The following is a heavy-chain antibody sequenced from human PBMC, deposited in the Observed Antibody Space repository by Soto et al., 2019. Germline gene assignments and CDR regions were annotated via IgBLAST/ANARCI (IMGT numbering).Heavy chain of an antibody. CDR2: IKQDGGEK. CDR3: AREYGGYRNWYFDL. V-gene: IGHV3-7*03. J-gene: IGHJ2*01. Sequence: GGSLRLSCEASGFTLGSYWMNWVRQAPGKGLEWVANIKQDGGEKYYVDSVKGRFTISRDNAKRSLYLQMNILTAEDTAVYYCAREYGGYRNWYFDLWGRGTPVTVSS. CDR1: GFTLGSYW. D-gene: IGHD2-2*03.